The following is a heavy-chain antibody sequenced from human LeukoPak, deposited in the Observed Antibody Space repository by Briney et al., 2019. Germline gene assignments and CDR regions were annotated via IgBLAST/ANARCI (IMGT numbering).Heavy chain of an antibody. CDR3: ARGVGYCSSTSCSHYYYYGMDV. D-gene: IGHD2-2*01. J-gene: IGHJ6*02. Sequence: SVKVSCKASGGTFSSYAISWVRQAPGQGLEWMGRIIPIFGIANHAQKFKGRVTITADKATSTAYMELSSLRSEDRAVYYCARGVGYCSSTSCSHYYYYGMDVWGQGTTVTVSS. CDR1: GGTFSSYA. CDR2: IIPIFGIA. V-gene: IGHV1-69*04.